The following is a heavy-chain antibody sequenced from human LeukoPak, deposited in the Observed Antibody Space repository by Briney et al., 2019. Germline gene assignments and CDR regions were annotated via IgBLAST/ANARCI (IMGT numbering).Heavy chain of an antibody. D-gene: IGHD2-15*01. Sequence: PGRSLRLSCAASGFTFSSYWMHWVRQAPGKGLVWVSRINSDGSSTSYADSVKGRFTISRDNAKNTLYLQMNNLRAEDTAVYYCASLSFTGFDPWGQGTLVTVSS. CDR2: INSDGSST. V-gene: IGHV3-74*01. CDR1: GFTFSSYW. J-gene: IGHJ5*02. CDR3: ASLSFTGFDP.